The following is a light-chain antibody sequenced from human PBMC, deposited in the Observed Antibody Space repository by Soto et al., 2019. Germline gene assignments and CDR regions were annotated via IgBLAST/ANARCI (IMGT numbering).Light chain of an antibody. Sequence: EIVLTQSPGTLSLSPGERATLSCRASQSVSSNLAWYQQKPGQAPRLLIYDAYNRATGIPPRFSGSGSGTDFTLTISRLEPEDFAVYYCQQYGSSLSITFGQGTRLEIK. V-gene: IGKV3-20*01. J-gene: IGKJ5*01. CDR3: QQYGSSLSIT. CDR2: DAY. CDR1: QSVSSN.